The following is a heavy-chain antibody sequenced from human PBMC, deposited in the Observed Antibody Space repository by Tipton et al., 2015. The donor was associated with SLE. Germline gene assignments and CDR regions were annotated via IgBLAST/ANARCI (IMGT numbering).Heavy chain of an antibody. CDR3: ARARGGRDIVVVPARHFDY. CDR1: GFTFSSYS. Sequence: LRLSCAASGFTFSSYSMNWVRQAPGKGLEWIGEINHSGSTNYNPSLKSRVTISVDTSKNQFSLKLSSVTAADTAVYYCARARGGRDIVVVPARHFDYWGQGTLVTVSS. CDR2: INHSGST. J-gene: IGHJ4*02. V-gene: IGHV4-34*01. D-gene: IGHD2-2*01.